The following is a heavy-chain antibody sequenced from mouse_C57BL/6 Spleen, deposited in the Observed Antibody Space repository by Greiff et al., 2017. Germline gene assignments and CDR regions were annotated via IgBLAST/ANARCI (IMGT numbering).Heavy chain of an antibody. J-gene: IGHJ2*01. CDR1: GYTFTSYW. CDR3: ARCGTVVGFDY. Sequence: VQLQQPGAELVKPGASVKLSCKASGYTFTSYWMHWVKQRPGQGLEWIGMIHPNSGSTNYNKKFKSKATLTVDKSSSTAYMQLSSLTSEDSAVYYCARCGTVVGFDYWGQGTTLTVSS. CDR2: IHPNSGST. V-gene: IGHV1-64*01. D-gene: IGHD1-1*01.